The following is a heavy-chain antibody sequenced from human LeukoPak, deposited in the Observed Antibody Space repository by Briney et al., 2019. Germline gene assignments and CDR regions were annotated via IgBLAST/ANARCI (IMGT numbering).Heavy chain of an antibody. V-gene: IGHV4-39*07. J-gene: IGHJ5*02. D-gene: IGHD3-3*01. CDR1: GGSISSSSYY. CDR2: IYYSGST. CDR3: ARVITIFGVVWLRTQIHNWFDP. Sequence: KPSETLSLTCTVSGGSISSSSYYWGWIRQPPGKGLEWIGSIYYSGSTYYNPSLKSRVTISVDTSKNQFSLKLSSVTAADTAVYYCARVITIFGVVWLRTQIHNWFDPWGQGTLVTVSS.